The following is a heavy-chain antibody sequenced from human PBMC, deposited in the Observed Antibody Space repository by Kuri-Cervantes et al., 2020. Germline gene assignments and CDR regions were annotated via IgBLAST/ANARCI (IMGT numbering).Heavy chain of an antibody. V-gene: IGHV4-59*12. J-gene: IGHJ3*02. CDR2: IYYSGST. CDR1: GGSISSYY. D-gene: IGHD3-10*01. Sequence: ESLKISCTVSGGSISSYYWSWVRQPPGKGLEWIGYIYYSGSTYYNPSLKSRVTISVDTSKNQFSLKLSSVTAADTAVYYCARTDPNYYGSGSLAFDIWGQGTMVTVSS. CDR3: ARTDPNYYGSGSLAFDI.